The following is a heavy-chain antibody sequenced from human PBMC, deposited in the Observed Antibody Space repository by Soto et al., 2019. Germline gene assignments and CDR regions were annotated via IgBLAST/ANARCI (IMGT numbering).Heavy chain of an antibody. D-gene: IGHD1-1*01. J-gene: IGHJ6*03. CDR2: ISAYNGNT. V-gene: IGHV1-18*01. CDR1: GYTFTSYG. CDR3: ARTTGTAHYYYYMDV. Sequence: QVQLVQSGAEVKKPGASVKVSCKASGYTFTSYGISWVRQAPGQGLEGMGWISAYNGNTNSAQKLQGRVTMTTDTSTRTAYMELRSLRSDDTAVYYCARTTGTAHYYYYMDVWGKGTTVTVSS.